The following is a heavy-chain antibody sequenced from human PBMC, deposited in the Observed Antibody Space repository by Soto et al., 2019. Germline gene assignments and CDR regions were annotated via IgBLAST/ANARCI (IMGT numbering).Heavy chain of an antibody. Sequence: PSETLSLTCTVSGGSISSDYWSWIRQPPGKGLEWIGYVYYSGSTKYNSSLKSRVSISIDTSKNQFSLKLTSVTAADTAVYYCARDFTGDYYFDYWGQGALVTVS. CDR3: ARDFTGDYYFDY. V-gene: IGHV4-59*01. D-gene: IGHD4-17*01. CDR1: GGSISSDY. J-gene: IGHJ4*02. CDR2: VYYSGST.